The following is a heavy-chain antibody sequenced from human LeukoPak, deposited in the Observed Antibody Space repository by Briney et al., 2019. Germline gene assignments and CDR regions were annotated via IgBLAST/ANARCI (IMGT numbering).Heavy chain of an antibody. Sequence: PSETLSLTCAVYGGSFSGYYWSWIRQPPGKGLEWIGEISHSGSTNYNPSLKSRVTISVDTSKNQFSLKLSSVTAADTAVFYCARGNPFDYWGQGTLVTFSS. CDR1: GGSFSGYY. CDR3: ARGNPFDY. CDR2: ISHSGST. V-gene: IGHV4-34*01. J-gene: IGHJ4*02.